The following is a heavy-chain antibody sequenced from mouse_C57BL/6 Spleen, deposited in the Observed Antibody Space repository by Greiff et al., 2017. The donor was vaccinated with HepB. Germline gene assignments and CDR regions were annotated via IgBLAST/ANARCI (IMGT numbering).Heavy chain of an antibody. CDR1: GYSITSGYY. V-gene: IGHV3-6*01. J-gene: IGHJ2*01. Sequence: EVQLQESGPGLVKPSQSLSLTCSVTGYSITSGYYWNWIRQFPGNKLEWMGYISYDGSNNYNPSLKNRISITRDTSKNQFFLKLNSVTTEDTATYYCARGRGTTVYFDYWGQGTTLTVSS. CDR3: ARGRGTTVYFDY. CDR2: ISYDGSN. D-gene: IGHD1-1*01.